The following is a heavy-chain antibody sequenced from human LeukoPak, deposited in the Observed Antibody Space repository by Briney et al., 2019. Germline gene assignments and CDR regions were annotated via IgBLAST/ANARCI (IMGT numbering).Heavy chain of an antibody. CDR2: ISYDGGNK. V-gene: IGHV3-30*01. Sequence: GRSLRLSCAASGFTFSSCAMHWVRQVPGKGLEWVAVISYDGGNKYYADSVKGRFTISRDTSETTLYLQMDSLRAEDTAVYYCARDPALSGGYYMDVWGKGTTVTVSS. CDR3: ARDPALSGGYYMDV. J-gene: IGHJ6*03. CDR1: GFTFSSCA. D-gene: IGHD3-10*01.